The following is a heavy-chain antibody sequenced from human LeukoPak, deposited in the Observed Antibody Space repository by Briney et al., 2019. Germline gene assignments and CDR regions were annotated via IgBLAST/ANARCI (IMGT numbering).Heavy chain of an antibody. CDR2: ISGYNGNT. Sequence: ASVTVSFKASVYTFTNYGISWVRQAPGQGREGMGWISGYNGNTNYAQTLQGRVTMTTDTSTSTAYMELRSLRSDDTAVYYCARDHSGGWSYYYYYGMDVWGQGTTVTVSS. D-gene: IGHD6-19*01. CDR1: VYTFTNYG. V-gene: IGHV1-18*01. CDR3: ARDHSGGWSYYYYYGMDV. J-gene: IGHJ6*02.